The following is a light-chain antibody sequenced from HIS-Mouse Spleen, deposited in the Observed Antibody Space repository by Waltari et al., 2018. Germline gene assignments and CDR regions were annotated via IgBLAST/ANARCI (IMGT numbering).Light chain of an antibody. J-gene: IGKJ2*01. Sequence: DFQMTQSPSTLSASVGDRVTITCRASQSISSWLAWYQQKPGKAPKLLIYKASSLESGVPSRFSGSGSGTEFTITISSLQPDDFATYYCQQYNSYPYTFGQGTKLEIK. CDR2: KAS. CDR1: QSISSW. V-gene: IGKV1-5*03. CDR3: QQYNSYPYT.